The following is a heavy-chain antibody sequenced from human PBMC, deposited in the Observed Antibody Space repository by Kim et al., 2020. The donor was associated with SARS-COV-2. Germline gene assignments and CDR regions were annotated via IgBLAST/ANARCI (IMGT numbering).Heavy chain of an antibody. Sequence: SETLSLTCSVSGDSISSYYWSWIRQPPGKGLEWIGYIYYSGSSNYNPSLKSRVTISVDTSKNHFSLNLTSVTAADTAVYYCARATYYYDASGYYYYFDYWGQGTLVTVSS. D-gene: IGHD3-22*01. J-gene: IGHJ4*02. CDR1: GDSISSYY. CDR3: ARATYYYDASGYYYYFDY. V-gene: IGHV4-59*01. CDR2: IYYSGSS.